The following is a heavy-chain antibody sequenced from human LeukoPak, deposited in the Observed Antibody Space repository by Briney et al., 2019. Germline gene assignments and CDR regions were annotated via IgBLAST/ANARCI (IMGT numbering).Heavy chain of an antibody. CDR3: ASQVDYYDSSGHDAFDI. J-gene: IGHJ3*02. CDR1: GYTFTSYG. Sequence: ASVKVSCKASGYTFTSYGISWVRQAPGQGLEWMGWISAYNGNTNYAQKLQGRVTMTTDTSTSTAYMELSRLRSDDTAVYYCASQVDYYDSSGHDAFDIWGQGTMVTVSS. D-gene: IGHD3-22*01. V-gene: IGHV1-18*01. CDR2: ISAYNGNT.